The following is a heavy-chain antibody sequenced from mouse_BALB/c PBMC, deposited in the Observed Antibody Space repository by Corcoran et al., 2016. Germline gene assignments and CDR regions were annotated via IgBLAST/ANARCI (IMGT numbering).Heavy chain of an antibody. CDR2: INPYNDGT. CDR1: GYTFTSYD. J-gene: IGHJ4*01. D-gene: IGHD2-1*01. CDR3: AREGNYGDMDY. Sequence: EVQLQQSGPELVKPGASVKMSCKASGYTFTSYDMHWVKQKPGQGLEWIGYINPYNDGTKYNEKFKGKATLTPDKSSSTAYMELSSLTSEDSAVYYCAREGNYGDMDYWGQGTSVTVSS. V-gene: IGHV1S136*01.